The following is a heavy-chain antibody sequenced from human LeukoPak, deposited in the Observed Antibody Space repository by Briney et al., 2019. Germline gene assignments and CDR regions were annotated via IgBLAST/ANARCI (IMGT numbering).Heavy chain of an antibody. V-gene: IGHV3-7*01. J-gene: IGHJ1*01. CDR3: ASKNWYSSSWYPQYFQH. CDR2: IKQDGSEK. Sequence: PGGSLRLSCAAYGFTFSSYWMSWVRQAPGKGLEWVANIKQDGSEKYYVDSVKGRFTISRDNAKNSLYLQMNSLRAEDTAVYYCASKNWYSSSWYPQYFQHWGQGTLVTVSS. CDR1: GFTFSSYW. D-gene: IGHD6-13*01.